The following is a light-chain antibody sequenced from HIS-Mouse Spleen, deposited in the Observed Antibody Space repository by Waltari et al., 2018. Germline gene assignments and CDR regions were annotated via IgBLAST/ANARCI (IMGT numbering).Light chain of an antibody. CDR2: EDS. V-gene: IGLV3-10*01. CDR3: YSTDSSGNHRV. J-gene: IGLJ2*01. CDR1: ALPKKY. Sequence: SYELTQPPSVSVSPGQTARITCSGDALPKKYAYWYQQKSGQAPVLVIYEDSKRPSGINERVSCCSSGTMATLTISGDQVGDEADYYCYSTDSSGNHRVFGGGTKLTVL.